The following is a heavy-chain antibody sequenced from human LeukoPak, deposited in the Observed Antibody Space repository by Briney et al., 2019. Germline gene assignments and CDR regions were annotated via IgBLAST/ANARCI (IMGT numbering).Heavy chain of an antibody. CDR2: IKEDGSEK. V-gene: IGHV3-7*02. J-gene: IGHJ4*02. CDR1: GFTFGSFW. Sequence: GGSLRLSCEASGFTFGSFWMHWVRHAPGKGLEWVADIKEDGSEKYYADSVKGRFTISRDNGKNSLYLQMNSLRTEDTAVYFCARLKGSGYEDHWGQGALVTVSS. CDR3: ARLKGSGYEDH. D-gene: IGHD5-12*01.